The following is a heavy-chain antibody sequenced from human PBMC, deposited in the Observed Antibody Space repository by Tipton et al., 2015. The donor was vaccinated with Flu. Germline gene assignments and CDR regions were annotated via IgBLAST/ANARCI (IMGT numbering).Heavy chain of an antibody. CDR2: IYTSGST. Sequence: TLSFTCTVSGGSMSSGSYCWSWIRQPAGKGLEWVGRIYTSGSTNYNPSLKSRVTISVDTSKNQFSQNLTSVTAADTAVYYCARDKYSSTWGYFQHWGQGTLVTVSS. CDR1: GGSMSSGSYC. D-gene: IGHD6-13*01. CDR3: ARDKYSSTWGYFQH. V-gene: IGHV4-61*02. J-gene: IGHJ1*01.